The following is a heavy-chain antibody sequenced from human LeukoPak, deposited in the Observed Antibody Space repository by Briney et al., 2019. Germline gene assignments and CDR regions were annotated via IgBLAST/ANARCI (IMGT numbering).Heavy chain of an antibody. CDR3: ARETPGSSWLFDY. D-gene: IGHD6-13*01. J-gene: IGHJ4*02. Sequence: KRSQTLSLTCAISGDSVSSNSAAWNWVRQSRSRGLEWLGRTYYRSKWYNDYAVSVKSRITINPDTSKNQFSLQLNSVTPEDMAVYYCARETPGSSWLFDYWGQGTLVTVSS. CDR2: TYYRSKWYN. V-gene: IGHV6-1*01. CDR1: GDSVSSNSAA.